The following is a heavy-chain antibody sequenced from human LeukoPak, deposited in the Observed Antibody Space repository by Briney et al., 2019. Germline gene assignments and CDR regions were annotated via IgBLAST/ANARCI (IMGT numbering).Heavy chain of an antibody. CDR1: GFTFSSYA. J-gene: IGHJ4*02. CDR3: AKAPIAVAGRAYFDY. V-gene: IGHV3-23*01. Sequence: PGGSLRLSCAASGFTFSSYAMSWVRQAPGKGLEWVSAISGSGGSTYYADSVKGRFTISRDNSMNTLHLQMNSLRAEDAAVYYCAKAPIAVAGRAYFDYWGQGTLVSVSS. CDR2: ISGSGGST. D-gene: IGHD6-19*01.